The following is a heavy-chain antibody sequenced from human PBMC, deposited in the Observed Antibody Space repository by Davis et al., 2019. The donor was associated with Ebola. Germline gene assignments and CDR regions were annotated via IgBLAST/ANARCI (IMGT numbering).Heavy chain of an antibody. CDR3: ARDGLWFGELLETFYGMDV. CDR2: ISTYNGNT. J-gene: IGHJ6*02. Sequence: ASVKVSCKASGYTFTSYGISWVRQAPGQGLEWMGWISTYNGNTNYARKLQGRVTMTTDTSTSTAYMELRSLRSDDTAVYYCARDGLWFGELLETFYGMDVWGQGTTVTVSS. V-gene: IGHV1-18*04. CDR1: GYTFTSYG. D-gene: IGHD3-10*01.